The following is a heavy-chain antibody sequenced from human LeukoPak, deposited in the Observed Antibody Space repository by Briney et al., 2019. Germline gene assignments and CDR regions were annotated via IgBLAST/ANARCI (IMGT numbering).Heavy chain of an antibody. D-gene: IGHD3-22*01. V-gene: IGHV3-23*01. CDR1: GFTFSSYG. CDR3: AKDFYYDSSGYYLPDAFDI. Sequence: GGTLRLSCAASGFTFSSYGMNWVRQAPGKGLERVSAISGRDDSTNYADSVKGRFTISRDNSKNTLYLQMNSLRAEDTAVYYCAKDFYYDSSGYYLPDAFDIWGQGTMVTVSS. CDR2: ISGRDDST. J-gene: IGHJ3*02.